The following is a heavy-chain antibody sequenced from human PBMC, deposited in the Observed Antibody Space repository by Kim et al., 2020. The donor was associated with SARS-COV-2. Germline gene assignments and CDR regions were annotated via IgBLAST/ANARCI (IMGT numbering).Heavy chain of an antibody. Sequence: GGSLRLSCAASGFTFTSYWMSWVRQAPGKGLEWVANIKQDGSEKYYVDSVKGRFTISRDNAKNSLYLQMNSLRAEDTAVYYCARDFGGSCYACHWFDPWGQGTLVTVSS. V-gene: IGHV3-7*01. CDR2: IKQDGSEK. CDR1: GFTFTSYW. D-gene: IGHD2-15*01. J-gene: IGHJ5*02. CDR3: ARDFGGSCYACHWFDP.